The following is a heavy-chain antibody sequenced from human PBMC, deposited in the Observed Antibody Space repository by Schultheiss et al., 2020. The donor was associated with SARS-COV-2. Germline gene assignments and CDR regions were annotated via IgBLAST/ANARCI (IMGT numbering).Heavy chain of an antibody. CDR2: ISSSSSYI. CDR1: GFTFSSYS. J-gene: IGHJ3*02. V-gene: IGHV3-21*01. Sequence: GGSLRLSCAASGFTFSSYSMNWVRQAPGKGLEWVSSISSSSSYIYYADSVKGRFTISRDNAKNSLYLQMNSLRAEDTAVYYCASHPPPHDAFDIWGQGTMVTVSS. CDR3: ASHPPPHDAFDI.